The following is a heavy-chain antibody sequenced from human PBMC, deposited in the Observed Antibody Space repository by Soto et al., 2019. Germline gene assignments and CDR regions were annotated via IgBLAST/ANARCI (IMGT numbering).Heavy chain of an antibody. CDR3: AYSSPEYYFDY. Sequence: PGGSLGPPCSTSGFPFEDYGMHLVRQAAGKGLEWVSGIXWXXXXXGXXXSVKGRFTISRDNAKNSLYLQMNSLRAEDTALYYCAYSSPEYYFDYWGQGTLVTVSS. V-gene: IGHV3-9*01. CDR1: GFPFEDYG. CDR2: IXWXXXXX. D-gene: IGHD6-13*01. J-gene: IGHJ4*02.